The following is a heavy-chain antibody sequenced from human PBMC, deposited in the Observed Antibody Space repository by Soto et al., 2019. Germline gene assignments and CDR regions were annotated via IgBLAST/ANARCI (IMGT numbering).Heavy chain of an antibody. J-gene: IGHJ5*02. D-gene: IGHD3-22*01. Sequence: EVQLVETGGGLIQPGGSLRLSCAASGFIVSRNYMYWVRQAPGKGLEWVSVIDGGGYTYYADSVKGRFTISRDNSKNTGHRQMNSLRAEDSAVYYCARGGGSAYVTPPISNWFDPWGQGTLGTVSS. CDR1: GFIVSRNY. CDR3: ARGGGSAYVTPPISNWFDP. CDR2: IDGGGYT. V-gene: IGHV3-53*02.